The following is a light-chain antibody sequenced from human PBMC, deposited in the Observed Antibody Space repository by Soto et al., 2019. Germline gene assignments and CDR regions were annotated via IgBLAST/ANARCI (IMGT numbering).Light chain of an antibody. Sequence: ALRMTQSPSSLSASIGDRVTITCRASQGINGCLAWYQQKPGKAPKLLIYAASTLPSGVPSSFSGSGSGIELTLSFINSEDDDISCYHRYYSYRSWTFGQGTKVDIK. CDR3: HRYYSYRSWT. V-gene: IGKV1-8*01. CDR1: QGINGC. J-gene: IGKJ1*01. CDR2: AAS.